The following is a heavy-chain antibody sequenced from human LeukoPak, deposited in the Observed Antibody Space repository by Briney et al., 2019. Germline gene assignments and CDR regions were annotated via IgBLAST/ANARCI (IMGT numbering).Heavy chain of an antibody. Sequence: SETLSLTCTVSGVSISSSNSYWGWIRQPPGKGLEWIGSIYYSGSTYYNPSLKSRVTISVDTSKNQFSLKLSSVTAADTAVYYCARTVDHEDYWGQGTLVTVSS. CDR2: IYYSGST. CDR3: ARTVDHEDY. V-gene: IGHV4-39*07. D-gene: IGHD5-12*01. J-gene: IGHJ4*02. CDR1: GVSISSSNSY.